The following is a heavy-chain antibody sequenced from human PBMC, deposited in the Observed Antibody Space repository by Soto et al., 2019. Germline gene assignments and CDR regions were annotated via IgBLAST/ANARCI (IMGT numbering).Heavy chain of an antibody. Sequence: GGSLRLSCAASGFTFSSYAMSWVRQASGKGLEWVSAISGSGGSTYHADSVKGRFTISRDNSKNTLYLQMNSLRAEDTAVYYYAKVLTMVRGVITPHKYYFDYWGQGTLVTVSS. V-gene: IGHV3-23*01. D-gene: IGHD3-10*01. CDR2: ISGSGGST. J-gene: IGHJ4*02. CDR3: AKVLTMVRGVITPHKYYFDY. CDR1: GFTFSSYA.